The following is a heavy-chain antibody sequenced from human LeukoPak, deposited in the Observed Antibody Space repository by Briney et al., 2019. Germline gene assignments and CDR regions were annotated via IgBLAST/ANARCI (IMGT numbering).Heavy chain of an antibody. J-gene: IGHJ4*02. CDR3: AREDRYYDILTGYSLDY. CDR1: GFTFSGYG. V-gene: IGHV3-33*01. D-gene: IGHD3-9*01. Sequence: PGGSLRLSCAASGFTFSGYGMHWVRQAPGKGLEWVAVIWYDGSNKYYADSVKGRFTISRDNSKNTLYLQMHSLRAEDTAVYYCAREDRYYDILTGYSLDYWGQGTLVTVSS. CDR2: IWYDGSNK.